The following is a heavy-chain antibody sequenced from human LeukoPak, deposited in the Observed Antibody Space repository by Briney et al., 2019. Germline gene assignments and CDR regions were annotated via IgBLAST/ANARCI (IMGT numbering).Heavy chain of an antibody. CDR1: GFTLSPFSNAW. Sequence: GGSLRLSCAASGFTLSPFSNAWMSWVRQAPGKGLEWVGRIKSKSDGGTTDFAAPVKGRFTMSRDDSENTVSLQMNSLKIEDTAVYFCTQGVAKAYSWGQGTLVTVSS. J-gene: IGHJ4*02. CDR2: IKSKSDGGTT. V-gene: IGHV3-15*01. D-gene: IGHD5-12*01. CDR3: TQGVAKAYS.